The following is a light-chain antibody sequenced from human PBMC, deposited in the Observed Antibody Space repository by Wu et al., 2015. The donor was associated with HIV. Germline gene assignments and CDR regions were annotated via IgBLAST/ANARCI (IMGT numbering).Light chain of an antibody. CDR2: TAS. CDR3: QQTYTFVT. Sequence: IQMTQFPSSLSASVGDRVNITCRASQSINTYLHWYQQKPGKAPKLLIHTASSLQTGVPSRFSGSGSGTDFTLTITSLQREGFATYFCQQTYTFVTFGGGTKVEIK. J-gene: IGKJ4*01. V-gene: IGKV1-39*01. CDR1: QSINTY.